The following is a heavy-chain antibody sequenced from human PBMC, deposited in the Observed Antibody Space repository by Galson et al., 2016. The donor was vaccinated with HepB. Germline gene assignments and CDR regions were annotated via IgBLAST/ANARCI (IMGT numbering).Heavy chain of an antibody. D-gene: IGHD1-1*01. CDR1: GFTFDDYG. CDR2: INWNGDST. Sequence: SLRLSCAASGFTFDDYGMNWVRQTPGKGLESVASINWNGDSTRYVDSVKGRFTISRDNAKNSLYLQMNSLRAEDTALYRCVKDLRFDVPGTEYFQHWGQGALVIVSS. CDR3: VKDLRFDVPGTEYFQH. V-gene: IGHV3-20*01. J-gene: IGHJ1*01.